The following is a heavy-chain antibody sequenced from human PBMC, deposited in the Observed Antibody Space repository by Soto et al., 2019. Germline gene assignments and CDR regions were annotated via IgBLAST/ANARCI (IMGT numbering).Heavy chain of an antibody. D-gene: IGHD3-3*01. Sequence: QVQLVESGGGVVQPGRSLRLSCAASGFTFSSYGMHWVRQAPGKGLEWVAVIWYDGSNKYYADSVKGRFTISRDNSKNTLYLQMNSLRAEDTAVYYCAREVGVRFLEWTSDYFDYWGQGTLVTVSS. V-gene: IGHV3-33*01. CDR1: GFTFSSYG. CDR3: AREVGVRFLEWTSDYFDY. J-gene: IGHJ4*02. CDR2: IWYDGSNK.